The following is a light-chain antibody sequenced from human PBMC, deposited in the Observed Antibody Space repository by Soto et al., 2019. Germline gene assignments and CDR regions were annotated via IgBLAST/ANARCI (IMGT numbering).Light chain of an antibody. CDR2: GAS. CDR3: QQYGSSPLT. CDR1: QSVSSSY. V-gene: IGKV3-20*01. Sequence: EIVLTQSPGTLSLSPGERATLSCRASQSVSSSYLAWYQQKPGQAPRLLIYGASSRATGIPDRFSGSGSGTDFTLTISSLEPEDFAVYYCQQYGSSPLTFGGGTKVEFK. J-gene: IGKJ4*01.